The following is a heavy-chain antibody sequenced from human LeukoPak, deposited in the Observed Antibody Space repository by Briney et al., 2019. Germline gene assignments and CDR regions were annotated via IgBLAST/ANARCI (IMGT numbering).Heavy chain of an antibody. CDR2: ISAYNGNT. Sequence: ASVKVSCKASGYTFTSYGISWVRQAPGQGLEWMGWISAYNGNTNYAQKLQGRVTMTTDTSTSTAYMELRSQRSDDTAVYYCARDIWVEPYGMDVWGQGTTVTVSS. V-gene: IGHV1-18*01. CDR3: ARDIWVEPYGMDV. D-gene: IGHD3-16*01. J-gene: IGHJ6*02. CDR1: GYTFTSYG.